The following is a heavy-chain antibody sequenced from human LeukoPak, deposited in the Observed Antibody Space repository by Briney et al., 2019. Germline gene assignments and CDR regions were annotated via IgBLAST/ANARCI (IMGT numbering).Heavy chain of an antibody. CDR1: GGSIRSYY. J-gene: IGHJ5*02. Sequence: SETLSLTCTVSGGSIRSYYWNWIRQPAGKGLEWIGRIYTSGSTNYNPSLKSRVTMSVDTSKNQFSLKLSSVTAADTAVYYCARDSVSSPGGFHPWGQGTLVTVSS. D-gene: IGHD6-13*01. V-gene: IGHV4-4*07. CDR3: ARDSVSSPGGFHP. CDR2: IYTSGST.